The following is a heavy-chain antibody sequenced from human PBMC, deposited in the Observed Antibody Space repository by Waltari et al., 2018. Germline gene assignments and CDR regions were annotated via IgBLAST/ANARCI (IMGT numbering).Heavy chain of an antibody. CDR2: IRGDGSTI. V-gene: IGHV3-74*01. Sequence: EVQLVESGGGLVQPGGSLRLSCAASGFTLSGTWLHWVRQVPGKGLGWVSRIRGDGSTINYADSVKGLFTISRDTAKNTLYLQMNSLRAEDTAVYYCARGADLRGQGILVTVSS. CDR3: ARGADL. J-gene: IGHJ4*02. CDR1: GFTLSGTW. D-gene: IGHD3-3*01.